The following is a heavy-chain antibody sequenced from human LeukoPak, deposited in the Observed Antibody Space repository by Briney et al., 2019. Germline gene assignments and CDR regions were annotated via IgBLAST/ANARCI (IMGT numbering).Heavy chain of an antibody. CDR1: GGSISSYY. CDR2: IYYSGST. CDR3: ARDLYSSSRFDL. V-gene: IGHV4-59*01. D-gene: IGHD6-6*01. J-gene: IGHJ2*01. Sequence: SETLSLTCTVSGGSISSYYWSWIRQPPGKGLEWIGYIYYSGSTNYNPSLKSRVTISVDTSKNQFSLKLSSVTAADTAVYYCARDLYSSSRFDLWGRGTLVTVSS.